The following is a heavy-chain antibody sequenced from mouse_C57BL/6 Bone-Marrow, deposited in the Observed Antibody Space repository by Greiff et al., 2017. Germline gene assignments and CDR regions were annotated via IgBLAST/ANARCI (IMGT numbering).Heavy chain of an antibody. CDR1: GYSFTGYY. CDR3: ARRGVSYAMDY. J-gene: IGHJ4*01. V-gene: IGHV1-43*01. D-gene: IGHD6-2*01. CDR2: INPSTGGT. Sequence: VQLQQSGPELVKPGASVKISCKASGYSFTGYYMHWVKQSSEKSLEWIGEINPSTGGTSYNQKFKGKATLTVEKSSSTAYMQLKSLTSEDSAVYYCARRGVSYAMDYWGQGTSVTVSS.